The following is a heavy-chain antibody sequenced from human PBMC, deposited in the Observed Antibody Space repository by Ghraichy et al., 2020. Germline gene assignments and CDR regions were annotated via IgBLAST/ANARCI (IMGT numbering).Heavy chain of an antibody. CDR1: GYTFTSYD. D-gene: IGHD2-21*02. CDR3: ARVLEVQGGDPFLYYYGMDV. J-gene: IGHJ6*02. CDR2: MNPNSGNT. Sequence: ASVKVSCKASGYTFTSYDINWVRQATGQGLEWMGWMNPNSGNTGYAQKFQGRVTMTRNTSISTAYMELSSLRSEDTAVYYCARVLEVQGGDPFLYYYGMDVWGQGTTVTVSS. V-gene: IGHV1-8*01.